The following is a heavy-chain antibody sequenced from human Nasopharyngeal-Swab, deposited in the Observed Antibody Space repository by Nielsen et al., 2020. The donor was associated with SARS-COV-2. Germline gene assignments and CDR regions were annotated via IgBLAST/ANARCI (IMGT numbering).Heavy chain of an antibody. CDR3: ARAGRGGSFHYYYGMDV. J-gene: IGHJ6*02. CDR1: GFTFSSYD. Sequence: GESLKISCAASGFTFSSYDMHWVRQATGKGLEWVSAIGTAGDTYYPGSVKGRFTISRENAKNSLYLQMNSLRAGDTAVYYCARAGRGGSFHYYYGMDVWGQGTTVTVSS. CDR2: IGTAGDT. D-gene: IGHD2-15*01. V-gene: IGHV3-13*01.